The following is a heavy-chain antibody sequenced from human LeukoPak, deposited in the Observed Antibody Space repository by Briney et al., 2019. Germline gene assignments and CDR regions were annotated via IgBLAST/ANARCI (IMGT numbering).Heavy chain of an antibody. Sequence: SETLSLTCAVYGGSFSGYYWSWIRQPPGKGLEWIGEINHSGSTNYNPSLKSRVTISVDTSKNQFSLKLSSVTAADTAVYYCARLAPEGIVVVVAANEGMAMDVWGKGTTVTVSS. CDR3: ARLAPEGIVVVVAANEGMAMDV. V-gene: IGHV4-34*01. CDR2: INHSGST. CDR1: GGSFSGYY. D-gene: IGHD2-15*01. J-gene: IGHJ6*03.